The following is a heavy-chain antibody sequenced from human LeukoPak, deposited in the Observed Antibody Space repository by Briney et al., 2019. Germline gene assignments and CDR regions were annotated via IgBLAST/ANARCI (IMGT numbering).Heavy chain of an antibody. V-gene: IGHV4-59*01. Sequence: WETLSLTCTVSGCSISSYFWSWIRQPPGKGLEWIGYIYYSGSTNYNPSLKSRVTISVNTSKNHFSLKLSSVTAADTAVYYCARVSADVLAAAEDYYYYMDVWGKGTTVTVSS. J-gene: IGHJ6*03. CDR2: IYYSGST. D-gene: IGHD6-13*01. CDR3: ARVSADVLAAAEDYYYYMDV. CDR1: GCSISSYF.